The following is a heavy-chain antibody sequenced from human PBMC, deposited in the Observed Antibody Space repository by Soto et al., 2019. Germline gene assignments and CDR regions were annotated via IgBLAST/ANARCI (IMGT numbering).Heavy chain of an antibody. CDR1: GFTFGSYA. Sequence: GGSLRLSCAASGFTFGSYAMSWVRLTPGKGLEWVSVAGPSGSSTFYADSVRGRFTISRDNVENTLYLQMNSLRVADTALYFCARTYYYDSKGYYRTFDYWGQATLVTVSS. V-gene: IGHV3-23*01. CDR3: ARTYYYDSKGYYRTFDY. J-gene: IGHJ4*02. CDR2: AGPSGSST. D-gene: IGHD3-22*01.